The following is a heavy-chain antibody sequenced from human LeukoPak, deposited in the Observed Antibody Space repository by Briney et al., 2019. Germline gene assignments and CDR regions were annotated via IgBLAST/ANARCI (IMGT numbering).Heavy chain of an antibody. J-gene: IGHJ5*02. CDR1: GYSINNYW. CDR2: IYPADSDI. D-gene: IGHD2-15*01. CDR3: ARQEYCSGASCYTWFDP. V-gene: IGHV5-51*01. Sequence: GESLKIPCKGSGYSINNYWIAWVRQMPGKGLEWMGIIYPADSDIRYSPSFQGQVTISADKSISTAYLQWNSLKASDTAMYYYARQEYCSGASCYTWFDPWGQGTLVTVSS.